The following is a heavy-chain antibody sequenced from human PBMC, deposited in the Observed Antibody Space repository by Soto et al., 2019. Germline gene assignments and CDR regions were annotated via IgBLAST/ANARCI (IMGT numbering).Heavy chain of an antibody. J-gene: IGHJ4*02. CDR1: GFTFSDYY. CDR3: ARVGGYYYDSSGYHYFDY. CDR2: ISSSSSYT. D-gene: IGHD3-22*01. Sequence: QVQLVESGGGLVKPGGSLRLSCAASGFTFSDYYMSWIRQAPGKGLEWVSYISSSSSYTNYEDSVKGRFTISRDNAKNSLYLQMNGLRAEDTAVYYCARVGGYYYDSSGYHYFDYWGQGTLVTVSS. V-gene: IGHV3-11*06.